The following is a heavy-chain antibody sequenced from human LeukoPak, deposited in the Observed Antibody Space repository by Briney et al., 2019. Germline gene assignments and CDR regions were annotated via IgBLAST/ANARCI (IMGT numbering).Heavy chain of an antibody. CDR3: AREGPGEGTLTGPTQSDY. CDR2: ISAYNGNT. V-gene: IGHV1-18*04. J-gene: IGHJ4*02. D-gene: IGHD3-9*01. Sequence: ASVKVSCKASGYTFTSYGISWVRQAPGQGLEWMGWISAYNGNTNYAQKLQGRVTMTTDTSTSTAYMELRSLRSDDTAVYYCAREGPGEGTLTGPTQSDYWGQGTLVTVSS. CDR1: GYTFTSYG.